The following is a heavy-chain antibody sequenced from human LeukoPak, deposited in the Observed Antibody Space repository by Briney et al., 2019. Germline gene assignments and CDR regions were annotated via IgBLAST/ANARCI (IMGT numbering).Heavy chain of an antibody. CDR3: ARGGTWPTKFDY. V-gene: IGHV4-34*01. CDR2: INHSGST. Sequence: SETLSLTCAVFGGSFSGYYWSWIRQPPGKGLEWVGEINHSGSTNYNPSLRSRVTFSVDTSKNQFSLKVHSVTAADTAVYYCARGGTWPTKFDYWGQGTLVTVSS. J-gene: IGHJ4*02. CDR1: GGSFSGYY. D-gene: IGHD3-10*01.